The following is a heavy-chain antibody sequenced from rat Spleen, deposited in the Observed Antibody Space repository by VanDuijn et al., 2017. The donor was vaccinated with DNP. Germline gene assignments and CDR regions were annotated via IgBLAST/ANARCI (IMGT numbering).Heavy chain of an antibody. CDR2: ISYDGSST. Sequence: EVQLVESGGDLVQSGRSLKLSCVASGFTFNYYWMAWVRQAPKKGLEWVATISYDGSSTYYRDSVKGRFTISRDNAKNTQYLQMDSLRSEDTATYYGASGVYYYSATYWYFDFWGPGTMVSVSS. CDR3: ASGVYYYSATYWYFDF. CDR1: GFTFNYYW. D-gene: IGHD1-1*01. V-gene: IGHV5-7*01. J-gene: IGHJ1*01.